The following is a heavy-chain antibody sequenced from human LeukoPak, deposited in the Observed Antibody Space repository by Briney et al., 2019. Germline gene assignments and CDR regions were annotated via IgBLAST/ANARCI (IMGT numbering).Heavy chain of an antibody. Sequence: PSETLSLTCTVSGASISTSYWYWIRQPPGKGLEWIGYIHYSGDINYNPSLKSRVTISAYTSKNQLSLKLSSVTAADPAVYYCARVGCSSCSCDPDKWGQGTMVTVSS. D-gene: IGHD2-15*01. J-gene: IGHJ3*01. CDR3: ARVGCSSCSCDPDK. CDR2: IHYSGDI. CDR1: GASISTSY. V-gene: IGHV4-59*01.